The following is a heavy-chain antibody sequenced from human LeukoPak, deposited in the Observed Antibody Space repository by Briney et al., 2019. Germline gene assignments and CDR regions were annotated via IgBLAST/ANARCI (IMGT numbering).Heavy chain of an antibody. V-gene: IGHV3-53*01. CDR2: IYSGGST. J-gene: IGHJ4*02. CDR1: GFTLTNYA. Sequence: GGSLRLSCSASGFTLTNYAMSWVRQAPGKGLEWVSVIYSGGSTYYADSVKGRFTISRDNSKNTLYLQMNSLRAEDTAVYYCARVARDFDYWGQGTLVTVSS. CDR3: ARVARDFDY.